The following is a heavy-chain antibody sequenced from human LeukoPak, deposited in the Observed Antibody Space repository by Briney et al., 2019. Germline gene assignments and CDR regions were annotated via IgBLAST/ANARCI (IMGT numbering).Heavy chain of an antibody. Sequence: SETLSLTCSVSGDSIKSNSHYWGWVCQPPGKGLEWIGSVFHSGSTSYNPSLKSRLTMSVDTSKNQFSLQLTSMTAADTALYFCTRRRAYESPDFWGQGTLVTVSS. V-gene: IGHV4-39*01. CDR1: GDSIKSNSHY. J-gene: IGHJ4*02. CDR2: VFHSGST. D-gene: IGHD5-12*01. CDR3: TRRRAYESPDF.